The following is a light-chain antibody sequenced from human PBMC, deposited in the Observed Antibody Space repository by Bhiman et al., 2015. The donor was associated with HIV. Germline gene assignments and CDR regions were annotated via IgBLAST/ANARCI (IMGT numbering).Light chain of an antibody. V-gene: IGLV2-23*02. CDR2: DVT. J-gene: IGLJ3*02. Sequence: QSALTQPASVSGSPGQSITISCTGTRSDVGDYNYVSWYQQHPGTAPKLMIFDVTQRPSGVSNRFSGSKSGNTASLTISGIQTEDEAYYCCSFAGGGTPWLFGGGTKVTVL. CDR3: CSFAGGGTPWL. CDR1: RSDVGDYNY.